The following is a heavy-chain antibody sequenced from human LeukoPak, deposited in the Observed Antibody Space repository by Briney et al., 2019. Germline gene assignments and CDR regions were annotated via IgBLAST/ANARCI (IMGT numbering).Heavy chain of an antibody. CDR3: ASGRLLSPVRYYYYYYMDV. J-gene: IGHJ6*03. D-gene: IGHD3-3*01. CDR2: IIPIFGTA. Sequence: ASVKVSCKASGGTFSSYAISWVRQAPGQGLEWMGGIIPIFGTANYAQKFQGRVTITADKSTSTAYMELSSLRSEDTAVYYCASGRLLSPVRYYYYYYMDVWGKGTTVTVSS. CDR1: GGTFSSYA. V-gene: IGHV1-69*06.